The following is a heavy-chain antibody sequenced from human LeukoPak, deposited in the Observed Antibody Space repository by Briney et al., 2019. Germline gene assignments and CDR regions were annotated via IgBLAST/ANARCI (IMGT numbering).Heavy chain of an antibody. D-gene: IGHD6-13*01. Sequence: ASVKVSCKVSGYTLTELSMHWVRQAPGKGLEWMGGFDPEDGETIYAQKFQGRVTMTEDTSTDTAYMELSSLRSEDTAVYYCARAAANWYSSSWYGGGYYYYMDVWGKGTTVTVSS. V-gene: IGHV1-24*01. CDR3: ARAAANWYSSSWYGGGYYYYMDV. CDR2: FDPEDGET. J-gene: IGHJ6*03. CDR1: GYTLTELS.